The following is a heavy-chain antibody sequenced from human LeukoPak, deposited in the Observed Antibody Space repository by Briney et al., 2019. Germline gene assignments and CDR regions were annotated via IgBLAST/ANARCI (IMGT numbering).Heavy chain of an antibody. CDR3: ARGVSYYDFWSGYYTASAGVGLDY. D-gene: IGHD3-3*01. CDR2: IWYDGSNK. CDR1: GFTFSSYG. J-gene: IGHJ4*02. V-gene: IGHV3-33*01. Sequence: GGSLRLSCAASGFTFSSYGMNWVRQAPGKGLEWVAVIWYDGSNKYYADSVKGRFTISRDNSKNTLYLQMNSLRAEDTAVYYCARGVSYYDFWSGYYTASAGVGLDYWGQGTLVTVSS.